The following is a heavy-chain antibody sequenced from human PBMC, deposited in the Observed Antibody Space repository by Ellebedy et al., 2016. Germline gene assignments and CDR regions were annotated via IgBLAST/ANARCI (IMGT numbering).Heavy chain of an antibody. V-gene: IGHV4-38-2*02. CDR2: VYHGGNT. J-gene: IGHJ4*02. Sequence: SETLSLTXIVSGYSITSGYYWGWIRQPPGKGLEWIGSVYHGGNTYYYPSLKNRVSISIDTSKNQFFLNLSSVTAADTAVYYCARSYDRTPFDYWGQGTQVTVSS. CDR3: ARSYDRTPFDY. D-gene: IGHD1-14*01. CDR1: GYSITSGYY.